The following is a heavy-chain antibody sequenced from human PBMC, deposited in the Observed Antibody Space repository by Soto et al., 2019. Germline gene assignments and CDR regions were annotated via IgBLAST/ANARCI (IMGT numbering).Heavy chain of an antibody. Sequence: QITLKESGPTLVKPTQTLTLTCTFSGFSLSTSGVGVGWIRQPPGKALEWLALIYWDDDKRYSPSLKSRLTITKDTTKTQVVITMTNMDPVDTATYYCAPFHGGDIVVMVAATGHFDYWCQGTLVTVSS. J-gene: IGHJ4*02. D-gene: IGHD2-15*01. CDR2: IYWDDDK. CDR3: APFHGGDIVVMVAATGHFDY. CDR1: GFSLSTSGVG. V-gene: IGHV2-5*02.